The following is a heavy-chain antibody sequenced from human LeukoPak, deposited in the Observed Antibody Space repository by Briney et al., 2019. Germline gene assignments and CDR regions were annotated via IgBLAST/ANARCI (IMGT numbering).Heavy chain of an antibody. V-gene: IGHV3-7*01. CDR1: GFTFRSYW. CDR2: IKQDGSEK. J-gene: IGHJ4*02. CDR3: ARDAGGFDY. D-gene: IGHD3-16*01. Sequence: GGSLRLSCAASGFTFRSYWMGWVRQAPGKGLEWVANIKQDGSEKYYVDSVKGRFTISRDNAKNSLYLQMNSLRAEDTAVYYCARDAGGFDYWGQGTLVTVSS.